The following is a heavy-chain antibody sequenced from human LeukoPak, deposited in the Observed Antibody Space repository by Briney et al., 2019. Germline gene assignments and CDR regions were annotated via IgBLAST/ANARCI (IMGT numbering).Heavy chain of an antibody. J-gene: IGHJ4*02. CDR1: GYTFTGYY. CDR3: ARGPRIVGATTPAGY. D-gene: IGHD1-26*01. Sequence: ASVKVSCKASGYTFTGYYMHWVRQAPGQGLEWIGWINPNSGGTNYAQKFQGRVTMTRDTSISTAYMELSRLRSDDTAVYYCARGPRIVGATTPAGYWGQGTLVTVSS. V-gene: IGHV1-2*02. CDR2: INPNSGGT.